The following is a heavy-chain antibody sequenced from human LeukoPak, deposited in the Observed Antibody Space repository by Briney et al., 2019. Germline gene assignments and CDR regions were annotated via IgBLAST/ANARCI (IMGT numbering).Heavy chain of an antibody. V-gene: IGHV3-30*18. CDR3: AKERRRDGYNSFDY. J-gene: IGHJ4*02. CDR1: GFTFSSYG. Sequence: PGGSLRLSCAASGFTFSSYGMHWVRQAPGKGLEWVAVISYGGSNKYYADSVKGRFTISRDNSKNTLYLQMNSLRAEDTAVYYCAKERRRDGYNSFDYWGQGTLVTVSS. CDR2: ISYGGSNK. D-gene: IGHD5-12*01.